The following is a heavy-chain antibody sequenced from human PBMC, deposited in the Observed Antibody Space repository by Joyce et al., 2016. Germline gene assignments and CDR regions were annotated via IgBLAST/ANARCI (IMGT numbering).Heavy chain of an antibody. V-gene: IGHV4-30-2*01. CDR2: IYHNAST. CDR1: GASVSSGGYS. Sequence: QLQLQESGSGLVTPSQTLSLTCAVSGASVSSGGYSWSWIRQPPGKGLEWIGYIYHNASTYYNPSLKSRVTISVDRSKNQFSLKLASVTAADTAVYYCASGFNFKGRSFFDYWGQGALVTVSS. D-gene: IGHD3-10*01. J-gene: IGHJ4*02. CDR3: ASGFNFKGRSFFDY.